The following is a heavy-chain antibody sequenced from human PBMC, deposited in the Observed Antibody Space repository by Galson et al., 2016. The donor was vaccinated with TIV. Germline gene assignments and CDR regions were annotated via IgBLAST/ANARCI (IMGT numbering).Heavy chain of an antibody. J-gene: IGHJ4*02. Sequence: SLRLSCAASGFTFSSYTMHWVRQAPGKGLEWVEVTTYDDSQKYYADSVKGRFTISRDNSKNTLYLQMNSLAAEDTAVYYCARVGSTGWAHYFDYWGQGTLVTVSS. V-gene: IGHV3-30*04. CDR2: TTYDDSQK. CDR3: ARVGSTGWAHYFDY. CDR1: GFTFSSYT. D-gene: IGHD6-19*01.